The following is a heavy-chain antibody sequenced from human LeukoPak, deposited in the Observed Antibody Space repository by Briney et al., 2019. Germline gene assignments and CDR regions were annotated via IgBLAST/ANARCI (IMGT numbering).Heavy chain of an antibody. Sequence: GGSLRLSCAASGFTFSSYAMSWVRQAPGKGLEWVSGISGSGGSTYYADSVKGRFTISRDNSKNTLYLRMGSLRAEDTAAYYCARVVRLSSTSSGYFDYWGQGTLVTVSS. J-gene: IGHJ4*02. CDR1: GFTFSSYA. CDR3: ARVVRLSSTSSGYFDY. CDR2: ISGSGGST. V-gene: IGHV3-23*01. D-gene: IGHD2-2*01.